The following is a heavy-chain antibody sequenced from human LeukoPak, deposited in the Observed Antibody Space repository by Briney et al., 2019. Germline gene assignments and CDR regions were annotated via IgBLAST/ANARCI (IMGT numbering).Heavy chain of an antibody. CDR3: ARDRGAPDSFDL. D-gene: IGHD3-10*01. V-gene: IGHV3-74*01. CDR1: GFTFSVYW. J-gene: IGHJ3*01. Sequence: GGSLRLSCATSGFTFSVYWMYWVRQAPGKGLVWVSRISSDGSSTTYADSVKGRFTMSRDNAKNTLYLQVSSLRAEDTAVYYCARDRGAPDSFDLWGLGTMVTVSS. CDR2: ISSDGSST.